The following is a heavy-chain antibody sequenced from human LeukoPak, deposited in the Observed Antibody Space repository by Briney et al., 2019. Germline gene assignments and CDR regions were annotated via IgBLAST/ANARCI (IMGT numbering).Heavy chain of an antibody. D-gene: IGHD3-22*01. V-gene: IGHV4-34*01. J-gene: IGHJ3*02. CDR1: GGSFSGYY. Sequence: SETLSLTCAVYGGSFSGYYWSWIRQPPGKGLEWIGEINHSGSTNYNPSLKSRVTISVDTSKNQFSLKLSSVTAADTAMYYCAREGRLYDSGHYPVFAAFDIWGQGTMVTVSS. CDR2: INHSGST. CDR3: AREGRLYDSGHYPVFAAFDI.